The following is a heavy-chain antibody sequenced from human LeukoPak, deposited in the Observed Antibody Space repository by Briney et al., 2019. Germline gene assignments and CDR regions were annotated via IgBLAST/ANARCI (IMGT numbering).Heavy chain of an antibody. J-gene: IGHJ4*02. CDR2: TSMTGTTP. D-gene: IGHD2-15*01. V-gene: IGHV3-48*01. CDR3: ARDLDSGAHALLV. Sequence: GGSLRLSCAAPGITFNSYTMNWVRQAPGKALEWISYTSMTGTTPYYAHSVKGRFTISRDNAKNSLSLKMNSLTSADTGLYFCARDLDSGAHALLVWGQGTLLTVSS. CDR1: GITFNSYT.